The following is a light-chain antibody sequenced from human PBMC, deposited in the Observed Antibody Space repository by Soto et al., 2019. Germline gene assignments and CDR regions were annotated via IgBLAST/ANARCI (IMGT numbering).Light chain of an antibody. Sequence: DIQLTQSPFSLSASLGDRVTITCRASENIDNYLNWYRQKPGEAPELLIYSASRSQRGVPARFSGGGSGTGFSLTISSLQSGDFATYYCQQSYSVPSFGPGTKVDIK. CDR3: QQSYSVPS. V-gene: IGKV1-39*01. J-gene: IGKJ3*01. CDR1: ENIDNY. CDR2: SAS.